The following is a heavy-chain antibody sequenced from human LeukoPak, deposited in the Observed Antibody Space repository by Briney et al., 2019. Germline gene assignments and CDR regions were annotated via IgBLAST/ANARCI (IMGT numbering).Heavy chain of an antibody. CDR2: MW. D-gene: IGHD5-24*01. V-gene: IGHV3-33*02. CDR1: GFTFSNYG. Sequence: GGSLRLSCAASGFTFSNYGMHWVRQAPGKGLEWLAIMWYADSAKGRFTISRDNSKNTVFLQVNSLRAEDKAVYYCGRSRDGYNYYYYYYMDVWGKGTTVTVSS. CDR3: GRSRDGYNYYYYYYMDV. J-gene: IGHJ6*03.